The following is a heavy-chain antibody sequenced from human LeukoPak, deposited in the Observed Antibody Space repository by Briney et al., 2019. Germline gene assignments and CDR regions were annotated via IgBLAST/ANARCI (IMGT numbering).Heavy chain of an antibody. CDR1: GGSISSSSYY. CDR2: MYYSGST. CDR3: ARVRCSGGSCYFAHFDY. Sequence: SETLSLTCTVSGGSISSSSYYWGWIRQPPGKGLEWIGSMYYSGSTYYNPSLKSRVTISVDTSKNQFSLKLSSVTAADTAVYYCARVRCSGGSCYFAHFDYWGQGTLVTVSS. V-gene: IGHV4-39*07. J-gene: IGHJ4*02. D-gene: IGHD2-15*01.